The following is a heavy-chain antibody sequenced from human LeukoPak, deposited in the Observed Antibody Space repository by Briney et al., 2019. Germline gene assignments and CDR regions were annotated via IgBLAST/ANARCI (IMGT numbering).Heavy chain of an antibody. D-gene: IGHD2-2*02. Sequence: ASVKVSCKASGYTFTGYYMHWVRQAPGQGLEWMGWINPNSGDTSYAQNFQGRVTMTRDTSTGTAYMDLSRLTYDDTAVYYCARDPKYCSSTACYTGDHWGQGTLVTVST. CDR2: INPNSGDT. V-gene: IGHV1-2*02. CDR3: ARDPKYCSSTACYTGDH. J-gene: IGHJ4*02. CDR1: GYTFTGYY.